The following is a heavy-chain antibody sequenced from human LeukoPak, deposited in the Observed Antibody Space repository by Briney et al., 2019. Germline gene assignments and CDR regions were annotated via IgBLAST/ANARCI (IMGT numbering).Heavy chain of an antibody. CDR3: ARGSLWKTTVTTGY. CDR2: IKDDGSAN. J-gene: IGHJ4*02. V-gene: IGHV3-7*01. Sequence: GRSLRLSCAASGFTFSSYWMSWVRQAPGKGLEWVANIKDDGSANYYVDSVKGRFTISRNNPRNPMFLQMNSLRAEETAVYYCARGSLWKTTVTTGYWGQGTLVTVSS. D-gene: IGHD4-17*01. CDR1: GFTFSSYW.